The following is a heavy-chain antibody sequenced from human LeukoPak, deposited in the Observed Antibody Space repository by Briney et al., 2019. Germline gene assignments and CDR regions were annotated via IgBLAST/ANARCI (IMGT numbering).Heavy chain of an antibody. Sequence: MPSETLSPTCAVSGGSISSYFWHWIRQPPGKGVEWIGYISYIGSTNYNLSFKSRVTVSRDTSKNQFSLKLSSVTAADAAVYYCATNYYDSSGYYYGLGYWGQGTLVTVSS. J-gene: IGHJ4*02. V-gene: IGHV4-59*01. CDR3: ATNYYDSSGYYYGLGY. D-gene: IGHD3-22*01. CDR1: GGSISSYF. CDR2: ISYIGST.